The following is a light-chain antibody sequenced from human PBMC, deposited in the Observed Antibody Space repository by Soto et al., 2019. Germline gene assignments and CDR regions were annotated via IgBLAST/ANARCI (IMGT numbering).Light chain of an antibody. J-gene: IGLJ2*01. CDR3: SSYTTSTSFIL. CDR1: SSDVGAYNY. CDR2: EVT. V-gene: IGLV2-14*01. Sequence: QSVLAQPASVSGSPGQSITISCTGTSSDVGAYNYVAWYQQHPGKAPKLIIYEVTNRPSGVSYRFSASKSGNTASLTISGLQSEDEADYYCSSYTTSTSFILFGGGTKLTVL.